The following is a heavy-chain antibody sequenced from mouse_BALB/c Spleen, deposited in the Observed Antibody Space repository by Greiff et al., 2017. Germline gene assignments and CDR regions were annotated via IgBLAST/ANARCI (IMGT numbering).Heavy chain of an antibody. J-gene: IGHJ2*01. D-gene: IGHD1-2*01. Sequence: EVQLVESGGGLVQPGGSRKLSCAASGFTFSSFGMHWVRQAPEKGLEWVAYISSGSSTIYYADTVKGRFTISRDNPKNTLFLQMTSLRSEDTAMYYCARSFSSLRLLYYFDYWGQGTTLTVSS. CDR2: ISSGSSTI. CDR3: ARSFSSLRLLYYFDY. V-gene: IGHV5-17*02. CDR1: GFTFSSFG.